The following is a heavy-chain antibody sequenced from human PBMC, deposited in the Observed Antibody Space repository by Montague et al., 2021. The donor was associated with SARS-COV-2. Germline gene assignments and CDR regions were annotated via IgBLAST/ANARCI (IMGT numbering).Heavy chain of an antibody. J-gene: IGHJ4*03. CDR1: GDSVDSFS. CDR3: ARHQDLFSTEGVIGFDI. D-gene: IGHD2-21*01. Sequence: SETLSLTCLVSGDSVDSFSWSWTRQSPGKGLEWIGSISDSGTTHINPALKSRAAISTDRSKNEISLRMTSVTAADTAVYSCARHQDLFSTEGVIGFDIWGHGTLVTVSS. CDR2: ISDSGTT. V-gene: IGHV4-59*08.